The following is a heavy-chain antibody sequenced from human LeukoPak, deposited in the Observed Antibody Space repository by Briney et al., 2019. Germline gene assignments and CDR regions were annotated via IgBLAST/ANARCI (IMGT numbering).Heavy chain of an antibody. D-gene: IGHD6-6*01. CDR1: GYTFTSYG. Sequence: ASVKVSCKASGYTFTSYGISWVRQAPGQGLEWMGGIIPIFGTANYAQKFQGRVTITTDESTSTAYMELSSLRSEDTAVYYCATSIAARPGAFDIWGQGTMVTVSS. CDR3: ATSIAARPGAFDI. CDR2: IIPIFGTA. V-gene: IGHV1-69*05. J-gene: IGHJ3*02.